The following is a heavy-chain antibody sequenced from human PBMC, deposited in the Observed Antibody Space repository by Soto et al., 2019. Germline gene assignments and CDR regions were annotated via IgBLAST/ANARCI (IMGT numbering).Heavy chain of an antibody. J-gene: IGHJ6*02. CDR1: GGSFSGYY. D-gene: IGHD3-3*01. CDR3: ARIWSGYVFLV. Sequence: SETLSLTCAVYGGSFSGYYWSWIRQPPGKGLEWIGEINHSGSTNYNPSLKSRVTISVDTSKNQFSLKLSSVTAADTAVYYCARIWSGYVFLVWGQGTTVTVSS. CDR2: INHSGST. V-gene: IGHV4-34*01.